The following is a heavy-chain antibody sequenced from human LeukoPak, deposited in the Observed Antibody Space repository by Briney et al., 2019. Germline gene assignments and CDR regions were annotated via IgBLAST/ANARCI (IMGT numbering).Heavy chain of an antibody. D-gene: IGHD3-10*01. CDR2: IYFSRNT. J-gene: IGHJ3*02. V-gene: IGHV4-59*01. CDR1: GGSISSYF. Sequence: SETLSLTCNVSGGSISSYFWRWIRQTPGKGLEWIGDIYFSRNTNYNPSLKSRVTISVDTSKNQFSLKLSSVTAADTAVYYCARVHPLGRAFDTWGQGTMVTVSS. CDR3: ARVHPLGRAFDT.